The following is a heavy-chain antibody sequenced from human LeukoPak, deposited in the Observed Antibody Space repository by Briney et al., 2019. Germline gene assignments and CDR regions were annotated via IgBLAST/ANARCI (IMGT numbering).Heavy chain of an antibody. CDR1: GFTFSDYY. J-gene: IGHJ6*02. V-gene: IGHV3-11*04. Sequence: PGGSLTLSCAASGFTFSDYYVSWIRQAPGKGLEWVSYISSSGSTIYYADTVKGRFTISRDNSKNTLYLQMNSLRAEDTAVYYCAKENRGGTAMVTNYYYYYGMDVWGQGTTVTVSS. CDR2: ISSSGSTI. D-gene: IGHD5-18*01. CDR3: AKENRGGTAMVTNYYYYYGMDV.